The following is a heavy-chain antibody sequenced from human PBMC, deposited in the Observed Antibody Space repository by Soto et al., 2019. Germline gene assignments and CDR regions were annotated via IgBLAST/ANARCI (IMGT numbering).Heavy chain of an antibody. J-gene: IGHJ5*02. CDR1: GGSISSSNW. CDR3: AGARLGNVVVPALTRRYIWFDP. V-gene: IGHV4-4*02. CDR2: IYHSGST. Sequence: PSETLSLTCAVSGGSISSSNWWSWVRQPPGKGLEWIGEIYHSGSTNYNPSLKSPVTISADKSKNQFSLKLSSVTAADRAVYYWAGARLGNVVVPALTRRYIWFDPWGQGTLVTVSS. D-gene: IGHD2-2*03.